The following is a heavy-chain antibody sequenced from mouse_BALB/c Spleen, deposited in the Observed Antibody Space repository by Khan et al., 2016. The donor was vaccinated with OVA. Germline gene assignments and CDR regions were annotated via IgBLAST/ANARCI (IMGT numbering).Heavy chain of an antibody. CDR1: GYTFTTYT. Sequence: VQLQESGAELARPGASVKMSCKTSGYTFTTYTLHWVKQRPGRSMVWMGYINPRNDYTNYNQKFKDTSTLTADKSSSTAYMQLSCRTSEDSAGYYCARSGQLGLRGGFTYWGQGTLVTVSA. CDR3: ARSGQLGLRGGFTY. V-gene: IGHV1-4*01. D-gene: IGHD3-1*01. J-gene: IGHJ3*01. CDR2: INPRNDYT.